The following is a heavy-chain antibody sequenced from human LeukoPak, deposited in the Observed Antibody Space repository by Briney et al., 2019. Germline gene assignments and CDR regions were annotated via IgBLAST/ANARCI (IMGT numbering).Heavy chain of an antibody. J-gene: IGHJ3*02. CDR3: ARVYYDFWSGYEYDAFDI. D-gene: IGHD3-3*01. Sequence: VASVKVSCKASGGTFSSYAISWVRQAPGQGLEWMGWISAYNGNTNYAQKLQGRVTMTTNTSTSTAYMELRSLRSDDTAVYYCARVYYDFWSGYEYDAFDIWGQGTMVTVSS. CDR2: ISAYNGNT. V-gene: IGHV1-18*01. CDR1: GGTFSSYA.